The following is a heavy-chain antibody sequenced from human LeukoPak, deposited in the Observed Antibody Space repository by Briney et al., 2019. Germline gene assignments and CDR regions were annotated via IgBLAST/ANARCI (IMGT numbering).Heavy chain of an antibody. V-gene: IGHV3-23*01. CDR1: GFTFSDHA. CDR2: ISGGGDST. J-gene: IGHJ6*03. D-gene: IGHD3-22*01. CDR3: ARDAWGYYDSSGYSFGSQYYMDV. Sequence: GGSLRLSCAASGFTFSDHAMTWVRQAPGKGLEWVTAISGGGDSTYYADSVRGRFTIPRDNSRNTLSLQMNRVSAEDTAFYYCARDAWGYYDSSGYSFGSQYYMDVWGKGPTVTVSS.